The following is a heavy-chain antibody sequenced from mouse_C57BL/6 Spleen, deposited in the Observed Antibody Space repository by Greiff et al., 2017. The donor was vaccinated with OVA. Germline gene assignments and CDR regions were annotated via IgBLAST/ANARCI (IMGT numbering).Heavy chain of an antibody. CDR2: IYPRDGST. D-gene: IGHD1-1*01. CDR1: GYTFTDHT. Sequence: QVQLQQSDAELVKPGASVKISCTVSGYTFTDHTLHWMKQRPEQGLDWIGYIYPRDGSTKYNEKFKGKATLTADKSSSTAYMQLNSLTSEDSAVYFCAREGITTVVAPYWYFDVWGTGTTVTVSS. CDR3: AREGITTVVAPYWYFDV. J-gene: IGHJ1*03. V-gene: IGHV1-78*01.